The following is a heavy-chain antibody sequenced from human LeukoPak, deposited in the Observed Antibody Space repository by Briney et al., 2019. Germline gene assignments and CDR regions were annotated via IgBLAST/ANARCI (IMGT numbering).Heavy chain of an antibody. CDR1: GNYW. CDR3: VSFYEAC. D-gene: IGHD2/OR15-2a*01. J-gene: IGHJ4*02. CDR2: INSDGSWT. Sequence: GSLRLSCAASGNYWMHWVRQAPGKGLVWVSHINSDGSWTSYADSVKGRFTISKDNAKNTVYLQMNNLRAEDTAVYYCVSFYEACWGRGTLVTVSS. V-gene: IGHV3-74*01.